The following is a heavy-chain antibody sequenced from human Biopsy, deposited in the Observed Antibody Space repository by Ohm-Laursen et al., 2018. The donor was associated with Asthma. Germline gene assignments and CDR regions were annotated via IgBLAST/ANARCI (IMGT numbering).Heavy chain of an antibody. Sequence: GSLRLSCAASGFDLRDYTMNWVRQAPGKGLEWVASISSLSRYIYHATSLRGRFTISRDNAKRSLYLQMDSLRGDDTAVYYCSRDFTIGSGSPFHFWGRGAVVTVSS. CDR1: GFDLRDYT. CDR3: SRDFTIGSGSPFHF. CDR2: ISSLSRYI. J-gene: IGHJ4*02. D-gene: IGHD3-10*01. V-gene: IGHV3-21*01.